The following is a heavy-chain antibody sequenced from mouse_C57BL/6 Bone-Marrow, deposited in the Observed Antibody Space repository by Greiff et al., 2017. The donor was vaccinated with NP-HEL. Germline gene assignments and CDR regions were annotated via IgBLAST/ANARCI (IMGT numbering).Heavy chain of an antibody. Sequence: QVQLQQSGAELVRPGTSVKMSCKASGYTFTNYWIGWAKQRPGHGLEWIGDIYPGGGYTNYNEKFKGKATLTADKSSSTAYMQFSSLTSEDAAIYYCARGRHYAMDYWGQGTSVTVSS. CDR2: IYPGGGYT. J-gene: IGHJ4*01. CDR3: ARGRHYAMDY. CDR1: GYTFTNYW. V-gene: IGHV1-63*01.